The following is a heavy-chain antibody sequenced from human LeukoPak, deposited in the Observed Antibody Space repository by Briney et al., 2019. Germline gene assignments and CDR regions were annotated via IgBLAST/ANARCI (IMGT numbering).Heavy chain of an antibody. CDR1: GFTFSSYA. V-gene: IGHV3-64*01. Sequence: GGSLRLSCAASGFTFSSYAMHWVRQAPGKGLEYVSGISTNGGSTYYANSVKGRFTISRDNSKNTLYLQMGSLRAEDMAVYYCARGRGCTNGVCYYFDNWGQGTLVTVSS. D-gene: IGHD2-8*01. J-gene: IGHJ4*02. CDR3: ARGRGCTNGVCYYFDN. CDR2: ISTNGGST.